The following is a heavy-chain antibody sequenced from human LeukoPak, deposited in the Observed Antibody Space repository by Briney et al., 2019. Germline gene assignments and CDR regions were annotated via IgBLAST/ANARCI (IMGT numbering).Heavy chain of an antibody. J-gene: IGHJ4*02. D-gene: IGHD3-3*01. CDR3: ARDFYDVGY. Sequence: PGRSLRLSCAASGFTFSSYAMHWVRQAPGKGLEWVAVISYDGSDKYYADSVKGRFTISRDNSQNTLYLQVSSLRGEDTAVYYCARDFYDVGYWGQGTLVTVSS. V-gene: IGHV3-30*04. CDR1: GFTFSSYA. CDR2: ISYDGSDK.